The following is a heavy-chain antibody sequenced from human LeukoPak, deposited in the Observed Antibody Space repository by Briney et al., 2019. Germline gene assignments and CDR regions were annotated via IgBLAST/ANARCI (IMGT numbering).Heavy chain of an antibody. D-gene: IGHD3-22*01. Sequence: GASVKVSCKASGYTFTSYGISWVRQAPGQGLEWMGWISAYNGNTNYAQKLQGRVTMTTDTSTSTAYMELRSLRSDDTAVYYCARDLSPPEYYYDSSGWTFDIWGQGTMVTVSS. CDR2: ISAYNGNT. CDR3: ARDLSPPEYYYDSSGWTFDI. V-gene: IGHV1-18*01. J-gene: IGHJ3*02. CDR1: GYTFTSYG.